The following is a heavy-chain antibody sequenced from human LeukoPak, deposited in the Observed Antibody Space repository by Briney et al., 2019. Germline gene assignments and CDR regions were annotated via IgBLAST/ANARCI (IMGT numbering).Heavy chain of an antibody. CDR2: ISSSSSTI. Sequence: PGGSLRLSCAASGFTFSSYSMNWVRQAPGKGLEWVSYISSSSSTIYYADSVKGRFTISRDNAKNSLYLQMNSLRAEDTAVYYCASTCSGTTCRPKGYYYYYGMDVWGQGTTVTVSS. CDR3: ASTCSGTTCRPKGYYYYYGMDV. J-gene: IGHJ6*02. CDR1: GFTFSSYS. V-gene: IGHV3-48*04. D-gene: IGHD2-2*01.